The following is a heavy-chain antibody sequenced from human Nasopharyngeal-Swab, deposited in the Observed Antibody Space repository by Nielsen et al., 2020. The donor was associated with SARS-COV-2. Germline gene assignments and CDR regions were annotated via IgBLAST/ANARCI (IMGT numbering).Heavy chain of an antibody. CDR2: IYHSGST. Sequence: SETLSLTCAVSGGSISSSNWWSWVRQPPGKGLEWIGEIYHSGSTNYNPSLKSRVTMSVDKSKNQFSLKLSSVTAADTAVYYCARDRVVVSIYYGMDVWGQGTTVTVSS. CDR1: GGSISSSNW. V-gene: IGHV4-4*02. J-gene: IGHJ6*02. CDR3: ARDRVVVSIYYGMDV. D-gene: IGHD3-22*01.